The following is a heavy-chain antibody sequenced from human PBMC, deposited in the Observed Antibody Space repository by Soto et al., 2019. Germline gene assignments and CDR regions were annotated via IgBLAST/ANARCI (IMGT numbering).Heavy chain of an antibody. CDR3: VRYRSGWYDF. V-gene: IGHV1-18*01. CDR1: GYPFTINR. J-gene: IGHJ4*01. D-gene: IGHD6-19*01. CDR2: LSPHNGHA. Sequence: ASVEVSCKTSGYPFTINRLSWVRRAPGQGLEWMGWLSPHNGHAKYAQKFQDRVTMTADTAAGTVYMELWSLRSDDSAVFHCVRYRSGWYDFWG.